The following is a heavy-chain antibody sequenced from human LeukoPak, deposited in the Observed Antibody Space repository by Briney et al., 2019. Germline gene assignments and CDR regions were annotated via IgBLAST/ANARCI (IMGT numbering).Heavy chain of an antibody. Sequence: PGGSLRLSCAASGFTFTSYAMHWVRQAPGKGLEYVSAISSNGGSTYYANSVKGRFTISRDNSKNTLYLQMGSLRAEDMAVYYCARSAVGRDCSSTSCHDYYYYYYMDVWGKGTTVTVSS. J-gene: IGHJ6*03. CDR3: ARSAVGRDCSSTSCHDYYYYYYMDV. CDR1: GFTFTSYA. CDR2: ISSNGGST. V-gene: IGHV3-64*01. D-gene: IGHD2-2*01.